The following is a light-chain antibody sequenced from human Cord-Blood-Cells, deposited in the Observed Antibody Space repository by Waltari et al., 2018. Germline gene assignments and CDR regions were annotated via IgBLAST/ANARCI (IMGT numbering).Light chain of an antibody. V-gene: IGKV3-15*01. CDR3: QQYNNWPLT. Sequence: VMTQSPATLSVSPGERATLSCRASQSVSSNLAWYQQKPGQAPRLLIYGASTRATGIPARFSGSGSGTEFTLTISSLQSEDFAVYYCQQYNNWPLTFGGGTKVGIK. CDR2: GAS. CDR1: QSVSSN. J-gene: IGKJ4*01.